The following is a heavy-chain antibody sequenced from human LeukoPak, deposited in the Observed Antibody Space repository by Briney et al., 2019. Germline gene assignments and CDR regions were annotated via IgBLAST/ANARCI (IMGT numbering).Heavy chain of an antibody. CDR1: GFTFSSYA. CDR3: ARDPAKFWSGHDY. J-gene: IGHJ4*02. D-gene: IGHD3-3*01. CDR2: ISYDGSNK. Sequence: GGSLRLSCAASGFTFSSYAMHWVRQAPGKGLEWVAVISYDGSNKYYADSVKGRFTISRDNSKNTLYVQMNSLRAEDTAVYYCARDPAKFWSGHDYWGQGTLVTVSS. V-gene: IGHV3-30*04.